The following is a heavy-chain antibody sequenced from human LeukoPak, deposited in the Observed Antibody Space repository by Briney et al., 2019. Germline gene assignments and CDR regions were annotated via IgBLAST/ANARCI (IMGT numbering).Heavy chain of an antibody. J-gene: IGHJ4*02. CDR2: ISGNGDAT. V-gene: IGHV3-23*01. Sequence: GGSLRPSCAASGFTFSSFAMSWVRQAPGKGLEWVSGISGNGDATYYADSVKGRFTVSRDNSKGTLFLQINTLRAEDTALYYCTGETYYFDYWGPGTLVTVSS. CDR3: TGETYYFDY. CDR1: GFTFSSFA. D-gene: IGHD7-27*01.